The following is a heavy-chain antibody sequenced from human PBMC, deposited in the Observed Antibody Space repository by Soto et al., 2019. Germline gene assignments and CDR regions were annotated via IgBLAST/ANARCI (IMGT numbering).Heavy chain of an antibody. Sequence: PGWSLSLSCEASGFTCRNYGTHWGRQTPVKGLEWVAGIQYDGSKKYYAESVKGRFTISRDNSKNTLYLEIDSLRAEDTAVYYCAKDLEVVGANRWGYDSWGQGTLVTVYS. J-gene: IGHJ5*01. V-gene: IGHV3-33*06. D-gene: IGHD1-26*01. CDR1: GFTCRNYG. CDR3: AKDLEVVGANRWGYDS. CDR2: IQYDGSKK.